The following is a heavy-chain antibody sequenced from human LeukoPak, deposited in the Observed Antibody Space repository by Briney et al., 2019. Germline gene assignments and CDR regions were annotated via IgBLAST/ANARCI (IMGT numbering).Heavy chain of an antibody. V-gene: IGHV4-59*01. CDR2: IYYSGST. CDR1: GGSISSYY. D-gene: IGHD6-19*01. CDR3: ARDRSGWYGSEY. J-gene: IGHJ4*02. Sequence: SETLSLTCTVSGGSISSYYWSWIRQPPGKGLEWIGYIYYSGSTNYNPSLKSRVTISVDTSKNQFSLKLSSVTAADTAVYYCARDRSGWYGSEYWGQGTLVTVSS.